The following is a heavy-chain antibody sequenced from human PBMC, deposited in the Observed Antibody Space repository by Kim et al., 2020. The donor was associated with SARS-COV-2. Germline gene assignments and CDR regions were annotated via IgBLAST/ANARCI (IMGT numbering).Heavy chain of an antibody. J-gene: IGHJ4*02. CDR3: AKDREENTMGISGDMDS. CDR1: GFNFRYYG. D-gene: IGHD1-26*01. Sequence: GGSLRLSCVASGFNFRYYGMNRVHQSPGKGLEWVAFISYYGCNNYYRDSVRDRFTPPRDNWKNTVSLLMTNLRPEDTSLYYCAKDREENTMGISGDMDSWGQEVLVHVSS. V-gene: IGHV3-30*18. CDR2: ISYYGCNN.